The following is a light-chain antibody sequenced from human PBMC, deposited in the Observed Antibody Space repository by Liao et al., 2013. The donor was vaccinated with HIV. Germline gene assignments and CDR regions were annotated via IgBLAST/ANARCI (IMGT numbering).Light chain of an antibody. V-gene: IGLV3-21*01. CDR2: SDS. CDR1: NIGSKS. CDR3: QVWDSGSDHYV. Sequence: SYELTQPPSVSVAPGKTARITCGGNNIGSKSVHWYQQKPGQAPLLIIYSDSDRPSGIPERFSGSNSGNTATLTISRVEAGDEADYYCQVWDSGSDHYVFGTGTKVTVL. J-gene: IGLJ1*01.